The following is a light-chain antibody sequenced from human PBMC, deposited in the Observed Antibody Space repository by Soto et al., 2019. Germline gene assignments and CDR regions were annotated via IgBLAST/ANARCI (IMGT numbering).Light chain of an antibody. Sequence: DIQMTQSPSALSASVGDRVTITCRASQNINTWLAWFRQIPGKAPKLLIYDASSLERGVPSRFSGSGSDTHFTLTITNLQPDDVAIYYCQQYYSYSRTFGQGTKLEI. CDR1: QNINTW. CDR2: DAS. J-gene: IGKJ1*01. CDR3: QQYYSYSRT. V-gene: IGKV1-5*01.